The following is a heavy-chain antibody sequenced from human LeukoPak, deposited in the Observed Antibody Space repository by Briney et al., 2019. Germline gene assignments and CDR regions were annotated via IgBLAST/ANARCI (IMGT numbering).Heavy chain of an antibody. CDR2: ISYDGSIK. J-gene: IGHJ4*02. CDR1: GFTFSNYA. Sequence: GRSLRLSCTASGFTFSNYALHWVRQAPGKGLEWVAVISYDGSIKYFAASVKGRFTISRDNSKNTLYLQINSLRAEDTAVYYCARDSTYYYDSGSSGPHYFDYWGQGTLVTVSS. V-gene: IGHV3-30*01. D-gene: IGHD3-10*01. CDR3: ARDSTYYYDSGSSGPHYFDY.